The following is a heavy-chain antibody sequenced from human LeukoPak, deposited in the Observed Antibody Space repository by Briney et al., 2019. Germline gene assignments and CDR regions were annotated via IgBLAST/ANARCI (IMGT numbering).Heavy chain of an antibody. D-gene: IGHD2-15*01. J-gene: IGHJ4*02. CDR1: GFTFSSYS. Sequence: GGSLRLSCAASGFTFSSYSMNWVRQAPGKGLEWVSYISSSSSTIYYADSVKGRFTISRDNAKNSLYLQMNSLRAEDTAVYYCARAPKTVLFTRGHFDYWGQGTLVTVSS. CDR3: ARAPKTVLFTRGHFDY. V-gene: IGHV3-48*01. CDR2: ISSSSSTI.